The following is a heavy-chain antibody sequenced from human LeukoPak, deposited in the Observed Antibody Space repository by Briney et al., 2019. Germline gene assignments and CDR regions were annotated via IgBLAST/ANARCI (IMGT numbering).Heavy chain of an antibody. V-gene: IGHV3-33*01. Sequence: GRSLRLSCAASGFTFSSYGMHWVRQAPGKGLEWVAVIWYDGSNKYYTDSVKGRFTISRDNSKNTLYLQMNSLRAEDTAVYYCARDVSLFDYWGQGTLVTVSS. CDR1: GFTFSSYG. CDR2: IWYDGSNK. CDR3: ARDVSLFDY. J-gene: IGHJ4*02. D-gene: IGHD3-3*02.